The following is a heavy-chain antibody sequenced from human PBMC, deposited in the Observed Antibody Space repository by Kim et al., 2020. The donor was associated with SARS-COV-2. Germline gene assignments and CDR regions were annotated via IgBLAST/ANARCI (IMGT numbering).Heavy chain of an antibody. Sequence: ASVKVSCKASGYTFTGYYMHWVRQAPGQGLEWMGWINPNSGGTNYAQKFQGRVTMTRDTSISTAYMELSRLRSDDTAVYYCAREIVGATRVYYYYYGMDVWGQGTTVTVSS. CDR3: AREIVGATRVYYYYYGMDV. CDR1: GYTFTGYY. D-gene: IGHD1-26*01. V-gene: IGHV1-2*02. J-gene: IGHJ6*02. CDR2: INPNSGGT.